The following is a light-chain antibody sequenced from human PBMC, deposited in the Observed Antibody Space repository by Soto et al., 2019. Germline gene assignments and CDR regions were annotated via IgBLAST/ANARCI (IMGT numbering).Light chain of an antibody. CDR1: SSDIGAYNY. CDR3: SSYTSTSTLYV. J-gene: IGLJ1*01. V-gene: IGLV2-14*01. Sequence: SVLTQPASVSGSPGQSITISCIGTSSDIGAYNYVSWYQQHPGKVPKLMIYEVTNRPSGLSNRFSGSKSGNTASLTISGLQAEDEADYFCSSYTSTSTLYVFGTGTKVTVL. CDR2: EVT.